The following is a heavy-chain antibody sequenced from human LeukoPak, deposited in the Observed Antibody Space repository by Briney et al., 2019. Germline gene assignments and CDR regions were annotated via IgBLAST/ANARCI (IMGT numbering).Heavy chain of an antibody. CDR2: IYYSGST. Sequence: SETLSLTCTVSGGSISSYYWSWIREPPGKGLEWIGYIYYSGSTNYNPSLKSRVTISVDTSKNQFSLKLSSVTAADTAVYYCARHGSYGGNWIRWGQETLVTVSS. CDR3: ARHGSYGGNWIR. J-gene: IGHJ4*02. CDR1: GGSISSYY. D-gene: IGHD4-23*01. V-gene: IGHV4-59*08.